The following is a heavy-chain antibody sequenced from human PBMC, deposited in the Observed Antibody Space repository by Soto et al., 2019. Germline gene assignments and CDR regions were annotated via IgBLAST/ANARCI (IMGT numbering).Heavy chain of an antibody. V-gene: IGHV4-59*01. CDR3: ARARGGEVGY. CDR1: GGSISSYY. Sequence: QVQLQESGPGLVKPSETLSLTCTVSGGSISSYYWSWIRQPPGKGLEWIGYIYYSGSTNYNPSLTSRVSIAVGTSTNPSSPTLSSVPATDPAVSSCARARGGEVGYWGQGNLVTVPS. CDR2: IYYSGST. J-gene: IGHJ4*02. D-gene: IGHD2-15*01.